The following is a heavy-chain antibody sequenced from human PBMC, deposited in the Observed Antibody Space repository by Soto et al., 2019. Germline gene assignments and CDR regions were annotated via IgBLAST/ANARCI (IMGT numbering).Heavy chain of an antibody. Sequence: ASVKVSCKASGYTFTSYGISWVRQAPGQGLEWMGWISAYNGNTNYAQKLQGRVTMTTDTSTSTAYMELRSLRSDDTAVYYCAIGGYCSSTSCYPTRGFDYGGQETRVTVS. CDR1: GYTFTSYG. CDR3: AIGGYCSSTSCYPTRGFDY. J-gene: IGHJ4*02. V-gene: IGHV1-18*01. CDR2: ISAYNGNT. D-gene: IGHD2-2*01.